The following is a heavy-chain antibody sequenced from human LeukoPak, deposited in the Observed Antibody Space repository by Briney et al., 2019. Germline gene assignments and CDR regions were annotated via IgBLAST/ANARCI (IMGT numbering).Heavy chain of an antibody. V-gene: IGHV3-21*01. D-gene: IGHD4-23*01. CDR3: AKDDYGGFDY. CDR1: GFGFSTYS. J-gene: IGHJ4*02. CDR2: ISSSSTYI. Sequence: GGSLRLSCVASGFGFSTYSMNWVRQAPGKGLEWVSCISSSSTYIYYADSVKGRFTISRDNAKNSLYLQMNSLRAEDTAVYYCAKDDYGGFDYWGQGTLVTVSS.